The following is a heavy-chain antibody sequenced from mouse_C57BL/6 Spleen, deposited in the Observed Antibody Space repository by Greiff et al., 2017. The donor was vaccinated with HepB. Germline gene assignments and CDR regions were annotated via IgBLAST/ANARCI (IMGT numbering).Heavy chain of an antibody. V-gene: IGHV1-82*01. D-gene: IGHD1-1*01. CDR2: IYPGDGDT. CDR1: GYAFSSSW. CDR3: ARDGSSYLFDY. J-gene: IGHJ2*01. Sequence: VQLKQSGPELVKPGASVKISCKASGYAFSSSWMNWVKQRPGKGLEWIGRIYPGDGDTNYNGKFKGKATLTADKSSSTAYMQLSSLTSEDSAVYFCARDGSSYLFDYWGQGTTLTVSS.